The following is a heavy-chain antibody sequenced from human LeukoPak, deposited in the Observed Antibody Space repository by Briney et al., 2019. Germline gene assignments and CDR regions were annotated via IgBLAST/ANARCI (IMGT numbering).Heavy chain of an antibody. J-gene: IGHJ6*02. V-gene: IGHV3-21*01. CDR3: ARIGSSGYPGFDYYYGMDV. D-gene: IGHD6-25*01. Sequence: GGSLRLSCAASGFTFSSYSMNWVRQAPGKGLEWVSSISSSSSYIYYADSVKGRFTISRDNAKNSLYLQMNSLRAEDTAVYYCARIGSSGYPGFDYYYGMDVWGRGTTVTVSS. CDR2: ISSSSSYI. CDR1: GFTFSSYS.